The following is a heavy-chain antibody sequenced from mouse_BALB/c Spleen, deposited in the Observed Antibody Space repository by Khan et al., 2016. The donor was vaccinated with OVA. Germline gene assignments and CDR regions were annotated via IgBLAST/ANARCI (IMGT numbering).Heavy chain of an antibody. D-gene: IGHD2-10*01. CDR3: ARPPYFSYTLDH. CDR2: INTYTGKP. Sequence: KESPGKALKWMGWINTYTGKPTYADAFKGRFAFSLETSASTAYLQINNLKNDDTATYFCARPPYFSYTLDHWGQGTSVTVSS. V-gene: IGHV9-3-1*01. J-gene: IGHJ4*01.